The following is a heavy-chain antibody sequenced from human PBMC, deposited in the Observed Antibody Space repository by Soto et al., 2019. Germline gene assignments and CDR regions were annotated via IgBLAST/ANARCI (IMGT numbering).Heavy chain of an antibody. Sequence: GGSLRLSCAASGVTFSSYALSWVRQAPGKGLEWVSTINGNDGSTYYADSVKGRFTISRDNSKNTLYLQMDSLRAEDTAMYYCANYGQQTSTYAFDMWGQGTIVPVSS. V-gene: IGHV3-23*01. J-gene: IGHJ3*02. CDR1: GVTFSSYA. CDR3: ANYGQQTSTYAFDM. D-gene: IGHD6-13*01. CDR2: INGNDGST.